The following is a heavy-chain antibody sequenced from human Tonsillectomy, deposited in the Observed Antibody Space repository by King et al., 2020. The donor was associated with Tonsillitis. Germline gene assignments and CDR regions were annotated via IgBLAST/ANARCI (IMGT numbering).Heavy chain of an antibody. CDR2: IRSKTYGEPT. CDR1: GFTFGNYG. J-gene: IGHJ1*01. CDR3: ARAHDKGRWSPNLFQY. V-gene: IGHV3-49*03. D-gene: IGHD5-24*01. Sequence: VQLVESGGNLVQPGRSLRLSCTTSGFTFGNYGMTWPRQAPRKGLEWVAFIRSKTYGEPTEYAASVRGRFTISRDDSESVAYLQMTDLKAEDTAMYYCARAHDKGRWSPNLFQYWGQGALVTVSS.